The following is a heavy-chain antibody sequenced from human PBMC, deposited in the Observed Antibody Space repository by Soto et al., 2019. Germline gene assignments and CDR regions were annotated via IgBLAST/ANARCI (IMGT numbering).Heavy chain of an antibody. CDR1: GFSLSTSGVG. D-gene: IGHD3-22*01. CDR3: AHLTYYYDSSGYYSRGEYFQH. Sequence: QITLKESGPTLVKPTQTLTLTCTFSGFSLSTSGVGVGWIRQPPGKALEWLALIYWDDDKRYSPSLKSRLTITKDTSKNQVVLTMTNMDPVDTATYYCAHLTYYYDSSGYYSRGEYFQHWGQGTLVTVSS. V-gene: IGHV2-5*02. J-gene: IGHJ1*01. CDR2: IYWDDDK.